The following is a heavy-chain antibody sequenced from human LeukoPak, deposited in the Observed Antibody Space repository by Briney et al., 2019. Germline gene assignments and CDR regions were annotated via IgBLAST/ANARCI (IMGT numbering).Heavy chain of an antibody. CDR2: IIPIFGTA. CDR3: ATVSGIDAFDI. CDR1: GYTFTDYY. D-gene: IGHD1-26*01. J-gene: IGHJ3*02. V-gene: IGHV1-69*05. Sequence: SVKVSCKASGYTFTDYYMHWVRQAPGQGLEWMGRIIPIFGTANYAQKFQGRVTITTDESTSTAYMELSSLRSEDTAVYYCATVSGIDAFDIWGQGTMVTVSS.